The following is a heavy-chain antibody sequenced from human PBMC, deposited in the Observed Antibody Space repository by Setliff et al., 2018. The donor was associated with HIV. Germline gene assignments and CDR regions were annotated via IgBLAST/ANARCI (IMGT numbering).Heavy chain of an antibody. J-gene: IGHJ6*03. Sequence: AASVKVSCKASGYTFTGYYMHWVRQAPGQGLEWMGWINPNSGGTDYAQKFQGRVTMTRDTSISTAYMELSRLRSDDTAVYYCARVAPTYYDILTGWAYYMDVWGKGTTGTVSS. CDR1: GYTFTGYY. D-gene: IGHD3-9*01. CDR3: ARVAPTYYDILTGWAYYMDV. V-gene: IGHV1-2*02. CDR2: INPNSGGT.